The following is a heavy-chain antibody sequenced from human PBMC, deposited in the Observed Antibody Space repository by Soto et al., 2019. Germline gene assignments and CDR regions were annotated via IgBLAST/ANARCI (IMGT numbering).Heavy chain of an antibody. Sequence: GGSLRLSCAASGFTFDDYAMHWVRQAPGKGLEWVSGISWNSGSIGYADSVKGRFTISRDNAKNSLYLQMNSLRAEDTALYYCAKDIVIWSGYYTSYYYYYGMDVWGQGTTVTVSS. CDR2: ISWNSGSI. CDR3: AKDIVIWSGYYTSYYYYYGMDV. CDR1: GFTFDDYA. J-gene: IGHJ6*02. D-gene: IGHD3-3*01. V-gene: IGHV3-9*01.